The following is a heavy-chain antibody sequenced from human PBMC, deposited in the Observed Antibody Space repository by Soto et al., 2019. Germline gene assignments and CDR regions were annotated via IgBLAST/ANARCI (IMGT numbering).Heavy chain of an antibody. CDR2: IYHSGST. D-gene: IGHD2-15*01. CDR1: GCSISSYY. J-gene: IGHJ6*02. V-gene: IGHV4-59*12. Sequence: LETLSLTCTVSGCSISSYYWSWIRQPPGKGLEWIGYIYHSGSTYYNPSLKSRVTISVDRSKNQFSLKLSSVTAADTAVYYCARASSGYCSGGSCYPYYYGMDVWGQGTTVTVSS. CDR3: ARASSGYCSGGSCYPYYYGMDV.